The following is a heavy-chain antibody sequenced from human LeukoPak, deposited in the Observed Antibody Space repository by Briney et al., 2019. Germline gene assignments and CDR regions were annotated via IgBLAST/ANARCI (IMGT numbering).Heavy chain of an antibody. V-gene: IGHV4-4*07. Sequence: SETLSLTCDVSGVSIQSYWWSWVRKPAGKGLEWIGRIYTTGRTNYSPSFQSRVTMSTDVSSNQFSLTLRSVTAADTAVYYCARSGYTISAYHSDFWGQGAPVTVSS. J-gene: IGHJ4*01. CDR3: ARSGYTISAYHSDF. D-gene: IGHD5-18*01. CDR2: IYTTGRT. CDR1: GVSIQSYW.